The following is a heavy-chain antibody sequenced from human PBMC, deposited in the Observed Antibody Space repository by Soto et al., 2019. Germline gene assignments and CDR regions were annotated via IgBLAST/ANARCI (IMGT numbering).Heavy chain of an antibody. Sequence: GGSLRLSCAASGFSFSTYNMGWVRQAPGKGPEWIAYISTTSFTIYYADSVKGRFTISRDNDRNSLYLEMNSLRDEDTAVYYCARDRCYDGTCYSASDSWGQGTLVTAPQ. D-gene: IGHD2-15*01. CDR2: ISTTSFTI. CDR3: ARDRCYDGTCYSASDS. J-gene: IGHJ5*01. V-gene: IGHV3-48*02. CDR1: GFSFSTYN.